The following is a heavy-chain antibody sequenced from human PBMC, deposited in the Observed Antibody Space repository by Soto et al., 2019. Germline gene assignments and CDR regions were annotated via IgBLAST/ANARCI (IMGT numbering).Heavy chain of an antibody. J-gene: IGHJ4*02. V-gene: IGHV3-7*04. CDR2: VKKDESIK. Sequence: EVNLVESGGGMVQPDGSLRLSCVGSGFTFSDYWMNWVRQAPGRGLEWVANVKKDESIKNYMDYVKGRFTITRDNAQNMVYLQMTNLRIEDTALYYCAKEGPVEGTGGFENWGQGIQVTVS. D-gene: IGHD2-8*02. CDR1: GFTFSDYW. CDR3: AKEGPVEGTGGFEN.